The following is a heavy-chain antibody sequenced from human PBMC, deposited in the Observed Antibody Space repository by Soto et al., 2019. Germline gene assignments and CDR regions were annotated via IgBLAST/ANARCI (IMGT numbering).Heavy chain of an antibody. CDR1: GFSLSTSGVG. J-gene: IGHJ4*02. V-gene: IGHV2-5*02. D-gene: IGHD3-9*01. CDR3: VHGRGARIRYFDWLLPYFDY. CDR2: IYWDDDK. Sequence: QITLKESGPTLVKPTQTLTLTCTFSGFSLSTSGVGVGWIRQPPGKALEWLALIYWDDDKRYSPSLKSRLTITKDTSKNQVVLTMTNMDPVDTATYYCVHGRGARIRYFDWLLPYFDYWGQGTLVTVSS.